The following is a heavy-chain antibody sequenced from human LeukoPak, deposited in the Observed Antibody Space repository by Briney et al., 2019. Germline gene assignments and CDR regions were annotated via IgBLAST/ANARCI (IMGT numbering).Heavy chain of an antibody. J-gene: IGHJ4*02. Sequence: SCNTSGYIFSDYAITWVRQGPGKGLEWVSAIRPDGDRTYYANSVRGRLTISRDNSKDTVYLQINGLRVEDTAVYYCAREQSGTRGWYTVDYWGQGTLVTVSS. CDR2: IRPDGDRT. CDR3: AREQSGTRGWYTVDY. V-gene: IGHV3-23*01. D-gene: IGHD6-19*01. CDR1: GYIFSDYA.